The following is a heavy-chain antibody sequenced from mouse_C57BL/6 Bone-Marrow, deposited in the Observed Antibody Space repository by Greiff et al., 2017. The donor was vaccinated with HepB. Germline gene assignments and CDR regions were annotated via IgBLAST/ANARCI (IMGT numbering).Heavy chain of an antibody. Sequence: VQLQQSGPVLVKPGASVKMSCKASGYTFTDYYMNWVKQSPGKSLEWIGVINPYNGGTSYNQKFKGKATLTVDKSSSTAYMELNSLTSEDSAVYYCARKGNYDYWGQGTTLTVSS. D-gene: IGHD2-1*01. CDR3: ARKGNYDY. CDR1: GYTFTDYY. CDR2: INPYNGGT. V-gene: IGHV1-19*01. J-gene: IGHJ2*01.